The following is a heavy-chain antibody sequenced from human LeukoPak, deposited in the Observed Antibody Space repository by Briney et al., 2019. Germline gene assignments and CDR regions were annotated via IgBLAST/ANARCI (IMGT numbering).Heavy chain of an antibody. D-gene: IGHD3-22*01. V-gene: IGHV3-48*04. CDR2: ISSSGSTI. J-gene: IGHJ4*02. Sequence: TGGSLRLSCAASGFTFSSYSMNWVRQAPGKGLEWVSYISSSGSTIYYADSVKGRFTISRDNAKNSLYLQMNSLRAEDTAVYYCARETYDSSGGGVGNWGQGTLVTVSS. CDR3: ARETYDSSGGGVGN. CDR1: GFTFSSYS.